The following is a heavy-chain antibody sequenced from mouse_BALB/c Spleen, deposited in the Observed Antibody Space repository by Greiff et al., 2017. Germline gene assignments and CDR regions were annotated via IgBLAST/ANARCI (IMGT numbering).Heavy chain of an antibody. CDR1: GFTFSSYA. V-gene: IGHV5-9-4*01. CDR2: ISSGGSYT. Sequence: DVMLVESGGGLVKPGGSLKLSCAASGFTFSSYAMSWVRQSPEKRLEWVAEISSGGSYTYYPDTVTGRFTISRDNAKNTLYLEMSSLRSEDTAMYYCARGDGNYWYFDVWGAGTTVTVSS. D-gene: IGHD2-1*01. J-gene: IGHJ1*01. CDR3: ARGDGNYWYFDV.